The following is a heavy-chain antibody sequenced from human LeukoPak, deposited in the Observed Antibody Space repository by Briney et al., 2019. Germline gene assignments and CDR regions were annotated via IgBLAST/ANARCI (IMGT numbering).Heavy chain of an antibody. J-gene: IGHJ6*03. D-gene: IGHD1-26*01. CDR3: ARDPYSGNYGAYYYYMDV. CDR1: GFTFSSYN. V-gene: IGHV3-21*06. CDR2: ITSSSSYI. Sequence: GGSLRLSCAASGFTFSSYNMNWVRQAPGKGLEWVSSITSSSSYIYYADSVKGRFTISRDSAKDSLYLQMDSLRVEDTAEYYCARDPYSGNYGAYYYYMDVWGKGTTVTISS.